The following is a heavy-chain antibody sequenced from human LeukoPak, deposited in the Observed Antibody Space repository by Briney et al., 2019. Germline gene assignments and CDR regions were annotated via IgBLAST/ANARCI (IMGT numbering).Heavy chain of an antibody. Sequence: SETLSLTCTVSGGSISDYYWSWIRQPAGKGLEWIGRIFTSGSTDYNPSLKSRVTMSVDKSKNQFSLKLSSVAAADTAVYYCARVTAVAANYFDTWGQGILVTVSS. CDR2: IFTSGST. CDR1: GGSISDYY. J-gene: IGHJ4*02. D-gene: IGHD2-15*01. V-gene: IGHV4-4*07. CDR3: ARVTAVAANYFDT.